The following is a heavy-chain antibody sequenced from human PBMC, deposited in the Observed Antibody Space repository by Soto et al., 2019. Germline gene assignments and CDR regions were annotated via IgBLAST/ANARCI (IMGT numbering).Heavy chain of an antibody. CDR3: ARRARPDFYYMDV. Sequence: GGSLRLCCAASGFTLSGYAMDWVRQAPGKGLEYVSGISSNGVGTYYANSVQGRFTISRDNSKNTVYLQMGSLRPEDMAVYYCARRARPDFYYMDVWGKGTTVTVSS. J-gene: IGHJ6*03. D-gene: IGHD6-6*01. CDR2: ISSNGVGT. CDR1: GFTLSGYA. V-gene: IGHV3-64*01.